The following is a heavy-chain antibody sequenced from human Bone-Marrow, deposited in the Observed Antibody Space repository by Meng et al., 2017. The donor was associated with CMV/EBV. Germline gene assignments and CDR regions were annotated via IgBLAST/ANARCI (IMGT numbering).Heavy chain of an antibody. CDR3: AKGEDVWRAYFIFDY. CDR1: GFTFSSYG. V-gene: IGHV3-33*06. CDR2: IWYDGSNK. D-gene: IGHD3-3*01. Sequence: GGSLRLSCAASGFTFSSYGMHWVRQAPGKGLEWVALIWYDGSNKYYVDSVKGRFTISRDNSKNTLYLQMNSLRAEDTAVYYCAKGEDVWRAYFIFDYWGQGTLVTVSS. J-gene: IGHJ4*02.